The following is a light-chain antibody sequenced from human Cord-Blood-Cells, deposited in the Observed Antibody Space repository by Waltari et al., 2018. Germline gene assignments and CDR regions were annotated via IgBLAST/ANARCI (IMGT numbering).Light chain of an antibody. V-gene: IGKV3-20*01. CDR2: GAS. CDR1: QSVSSSY. CDR3: QQYGSSPLT. J-gene: IGKJ4*01. Sequence: DIVLTHSPSTLSFSPGESATLPCRASQSVSSSYLAWYQQKPGQAPRLLIYGASSRATGIPDRFSGSGSGTDFTLTISRLEPEDFAVYYCQQYGSSPLTFGGGTKVEIK.